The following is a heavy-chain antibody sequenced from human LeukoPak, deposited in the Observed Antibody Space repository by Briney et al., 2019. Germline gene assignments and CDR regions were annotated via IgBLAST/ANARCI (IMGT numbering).Heavy chain of an antibody. V-gene: IGHV3-23*01. CDR1: GFTFSSYD. CDR2: ISGSGGST. CDR3: AKEYYDFWSGSPHDY. J-gene: IGHJ4*02. Sequence: PGGSLRLSCAASGFTFSSYDMSWVRQAPGKGLEWVSAISGSGGSTYYADSVKGRFTISRDNSKNTLYLQMNSLRADDTAVYYCAKEYYDFWSGSPHDYWGQGTLVTVSS. D-gene: IGHD3-3*01.